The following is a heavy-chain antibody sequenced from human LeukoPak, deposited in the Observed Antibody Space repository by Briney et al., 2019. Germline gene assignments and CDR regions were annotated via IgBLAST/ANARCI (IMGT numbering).Heavy chain of an antibody. J-gene: IGHJ4*02. CDR1: GFTFSSYG. D-gene: IGHD3-10*01. Sequence: GGSLRLSCAASGFTFSSYGMHWVRQAPGKGLEWVAFIRYDGSNKYYADSVKGRFTISRDNSKNTLYLQMNSLRAEDTAVYYCAKDTHFYGSGSPTYYFDYWGQGTLVTVSS. CDR2: IRYDGSNK. V-gene: IGHV3-30*02. CDR3: AKDTHFYGSGSPTYYFDY.